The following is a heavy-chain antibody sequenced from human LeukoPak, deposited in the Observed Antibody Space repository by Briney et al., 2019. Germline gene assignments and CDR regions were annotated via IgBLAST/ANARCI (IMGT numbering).Heavy chain of an antibody. CDR1: GFTFSTYA. J-gene: IGHJ5*02. V-gene: IGHV3-23*01. D-gene: IGHD6-13*01. CDR2: ISGSGGST. Sequence: GGSLRLSCAASGFTFSTYAMSWVRQTPGKGLEWVSGISGSGGSTYHADSVKGRFTISRDNSKNTLYLQMNSLRAEDTAVYYCAKPNSSSWYGNWFDPWGQGTLVTVSS. CDR3: AKPNSSSWYGNWFDP.